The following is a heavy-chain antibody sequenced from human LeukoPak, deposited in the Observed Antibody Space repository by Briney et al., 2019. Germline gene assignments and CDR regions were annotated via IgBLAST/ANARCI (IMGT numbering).Heavy chain of an antibody. CDR3: AELGITMIGGV. CDR2: ISGSGIST. Sequence: GGSLRLSCAASGFTFTSYAMGWVRQAPGKGLEWVSGISGSGISTYYADSVKGRFTISRDNAKNSLYLQMNSLRAEDTAVYYCAELGITMIGGVWGKGTTVTISS. D-gene: IGHD3-10*02. J-gene: IGHJ6*04. V-gene: IGHV3-23*01. CDR1: GFTFTSYA.